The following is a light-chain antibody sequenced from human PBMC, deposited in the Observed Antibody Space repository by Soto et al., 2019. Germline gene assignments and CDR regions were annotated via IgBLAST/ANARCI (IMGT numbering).Light chain of an antibody. CDR2: AAA. CDR3: QQYLSYPYT. CDR1: QGISSS. V-gene: IGKV1-8*01. Sequence: AIRMTQSPSSISASTGDRVTITCRASQGISSSLAWYQQKPGKAPKLLIYAAATLQRGAPSRFSASGSGTDFTLTISRLQSEDFATYFCQQYLSYPYTFGQGTKLEI. J-gene: IGKJ2*01.